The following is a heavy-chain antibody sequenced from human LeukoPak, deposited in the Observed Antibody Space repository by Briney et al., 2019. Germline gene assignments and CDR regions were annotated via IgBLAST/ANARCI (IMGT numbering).Heavy chain of an antibody. D-gene: IGHD2-21*01. CDR1: GFTFMSYY. J-gene: IGHJ3*02. CDR2: ISGSGDNT. Sequence: GGSLTLSCAVYGFTFMSYYMSWVRQAPGKGPEWVWAISGSGDNTFYPDSVKGRFTISRDNSKNMVYLQMNSLQAEDTGVYYCAKGLKFCGGSNGLIDAFDIWGQGTKVTASS. V-gene: IGHV3-23*01. CDR3: AKGLKFCGGSNGLIDAFDI.